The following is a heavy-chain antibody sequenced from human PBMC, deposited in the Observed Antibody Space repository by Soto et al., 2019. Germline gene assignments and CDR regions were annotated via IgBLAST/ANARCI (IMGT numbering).Heavy chain of an antibody. CDR3: AREYQLLLGYFDY. Sequence: SETLSLTCTVSGGSISSGDYYWSWIRQPPGKGLEWIGYIYYSGSTYYNPSLKSRVTISVDTSKNQFSLKLSSVTAADTAVYYCAREYQLLLGYFDYWGQGTLVTVSS. CDR1: GGSISSGDYY. V-gene: IGHV4-30-4*01. CDR2: IYYSGST. D-gene: IGHD2-2*01. J-gene: IGHJ4*02.